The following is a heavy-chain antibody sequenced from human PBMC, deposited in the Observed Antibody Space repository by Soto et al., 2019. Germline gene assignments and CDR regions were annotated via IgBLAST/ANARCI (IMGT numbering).Heavy chain of an antibody. V-gene: IGHV3-11*01. J-gene: IGHJ4*02. D-gene: IGHD4-4*01. CDR3: AREPRDDYMISGGVDY. CDR2: ISSGGSVI. Sequence: QVQLVESGGGLVKPGGSLRLSCVASGFTFSDYYMSWFRQAPGKGLEWVSYISSGGSVIYSADSMKGRFTISRDNAKHSLYLQVNSLRAEDTAVYYCAREPRDDYMISGGVDYWGQGTLVTVSS. CDR1: GFTFSDYY.